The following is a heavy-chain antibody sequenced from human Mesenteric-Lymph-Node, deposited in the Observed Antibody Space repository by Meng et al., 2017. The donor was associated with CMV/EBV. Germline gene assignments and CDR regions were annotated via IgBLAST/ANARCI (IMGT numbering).Heavy chain of an antibody. CDR1: GGSISSSNW. Sequence: CAVSGGSISSSNWLSWVRQPPGKGLEWIGEIYHSGSTNYNPSLKSRVTISVDKSKNQFSLKLSSVTAADTAVYYCARAFLSGYDYDYWGQGTLVTVSS. CDR2: IYHSGST. D-gene: IGHD5-12*01. J-gene: IGHJ4*02. V-gene: IGHV4-4*02. CDR3: ARAFLSGYDYDY.